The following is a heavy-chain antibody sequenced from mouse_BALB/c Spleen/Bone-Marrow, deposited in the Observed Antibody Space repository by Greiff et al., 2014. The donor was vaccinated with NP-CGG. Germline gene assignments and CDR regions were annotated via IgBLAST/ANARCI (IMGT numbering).Heavy chain of an antibody. V-gene: IGHV5-17*02. D-gene: IGHD3-3*01. Sequence: DVMLVESGGGLVQPGGSRKLSCAASGFTFSSFGMHWVRQAPEKGLEWVAYISSGSSTMYYADTMKGRYTISRDNPKNTLFLQMASLRSEDTAMYYCTRSGTLGSMDYWGQGTSVSVSS. CDR2: ISSGSSTM. J-gene: IGHJ4*01. CDR3: TRSGTLGSMDY. CDR1: GFTFSSFG.